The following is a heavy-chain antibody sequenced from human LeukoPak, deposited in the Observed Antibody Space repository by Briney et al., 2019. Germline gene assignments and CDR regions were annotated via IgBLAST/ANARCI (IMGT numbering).Heavy chain of an antibody. CDR3: ARSDYSGSGTYTDFDAFDI. CDR2: IYYSGDT. Sequence: PSQTLSLTCTVSGGSISSGGYYWTWIRQHPGKGLEWIGNIYYSGDTYYNPSLRSRISILVDTSKNQFSLKVTSATAADTAVYSCARSDYSGSGTYTDFDAFDIWGQGTMVAVSS. J-gene: IGHJ3*02. CDR1: GGSISSGGYY. V-gene: IGHV4-31*03. D-gene: IGHD3-10*01.